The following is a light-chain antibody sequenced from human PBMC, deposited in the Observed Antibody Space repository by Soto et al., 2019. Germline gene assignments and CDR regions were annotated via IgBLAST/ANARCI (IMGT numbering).Light chain of an antibody. CDR1: SGHSSYA. J-gene: IGLJ2*01. V-gene: IGLV4-69*01. CDR3: QTWGAGIL. CDR2: LNSDGSH. Sequence: QPVLTQSPSASASLGASVKLTCTLSSGHSSYAIAWHQQQPEKGPQYLMKLNSDGSHSKGDGIPDRCSDSSSRAERYLSGSNRQAEAEADYYCQTWGAGILFGGGTKLTVL.